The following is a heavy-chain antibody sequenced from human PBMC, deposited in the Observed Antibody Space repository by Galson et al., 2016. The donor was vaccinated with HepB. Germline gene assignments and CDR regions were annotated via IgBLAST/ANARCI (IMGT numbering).Heavy chain of an antibody. J-gene: IGHJ4*02. CDR2: IYRGGTT. CDR1: GLTVSDTY. D-gene: IGHD4-17*01. Sequence: SLRLSCAASGLTVSDTYMTWVRQAPGKGLEWVSSIYRGGTTYYTASVKGRCTISRDNSGNTVYLQMNSLRAADTALYYCARGFGDYDPFFDYWGQGTLVTVSS. V-gene: IGHV3-66*01. CDR3: ARGFGDYDPFFDY.